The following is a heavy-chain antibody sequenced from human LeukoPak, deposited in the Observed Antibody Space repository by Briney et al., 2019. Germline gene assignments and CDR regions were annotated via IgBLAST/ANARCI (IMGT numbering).Heavy chain of an antibody. CDR2: INADGSTT. V-gene: IGHV3-74*01. CDR1: GFTFSDYA. D-gene: IGHD3-10*01. Sequence: PGGSLRLSRAASGFTFSDYAMSWVRQAPGKGPLWVSHINADGSTTNYADSVKGRFTISRDNAKNTLYLQMNSLRAEDTAVYYCAEAASVRGVSYWGQGTPVTVSS. CDR3: AEAASVRGVSY. J-gene: IGHJ4*02.